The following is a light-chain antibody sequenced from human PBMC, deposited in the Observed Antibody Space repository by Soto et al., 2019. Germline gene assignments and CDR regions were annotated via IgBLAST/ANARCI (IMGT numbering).Light chain of an antibody. CDR1: QTIKRSS. J-gene: IGKJ5*01. CDR3: QQYDNWPIT. CDR2: GAS. V-gene: IGKV3-15*01. Sequence: EIVMTQSPATLSVSPGDGATLSCRASQTIKRSSLAWYQQKPGQPPRLLIFGASTRVAGIPARFSGSGSGTEFSLTISSLQSEDFAVYYCQQYDNWPITFGQGTRLEIK.